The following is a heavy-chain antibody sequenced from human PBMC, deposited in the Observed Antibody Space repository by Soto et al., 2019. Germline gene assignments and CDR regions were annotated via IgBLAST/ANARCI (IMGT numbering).Heavy chain of an antibody. V-gene: IGHV3-33*01. D-gene: IGHD3-22*01. CDR3: VRLFIQKFDTYYYDSSGYVDYYGMDV. CDR1: GFTFSSYG. Sequence: GGSLRLSCAASGFTFSSYGMHWVRQAPGKGLEWVAVIWYDGSNKYYADSVKGRFTISRDNSKNKLYLQMNSLRDEDTAVYYCVRLFIQKFDTYYYDSSGYVDYYGMDVWGQGTTVTVS. CDR2: IWYDGSNK. J-gene: IGHJ6*02.